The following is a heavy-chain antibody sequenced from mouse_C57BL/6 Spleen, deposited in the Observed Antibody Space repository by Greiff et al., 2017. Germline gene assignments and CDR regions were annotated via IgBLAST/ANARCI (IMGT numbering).Heavy chain of an antibody. J-gene: IGHJ3*01. CDR1: GFTFSDYG. CDR3: ARGNLAY. V-gene: IGHV5-17*01. CDR2: ISRGSSTI. Sequence: EVQRVESGGGLVKPGGSLKLSCAASGFTFSDYGMHWVRQAPEKGLEWVAYISRGSSTISYAATVKGRFTLSIDKAKNTLFLQMTSLRSEDTAMYYCARGNLAYWGQGTLVTVSA.